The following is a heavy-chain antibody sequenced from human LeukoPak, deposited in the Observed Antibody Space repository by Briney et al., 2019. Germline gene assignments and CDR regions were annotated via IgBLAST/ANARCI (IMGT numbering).Heavy chain of an antibody. D-gene: IGHD3-9*01. J-gene: IGHJ4*02. V-gene: IGHV3-23*01. CDR2: ISGSGGST. Sequence: GSLRLSCAASGFTFSSYAMSWVRQAPGKGLEWVSAISGSGGSTYYADSVKGRFTISRDNSKNTLYLQMNSLRAGDTAVYYCAKDGVTNYDILTGYPHWGQGTLVTVSS. CDR1: GFTFSSYA. CDR3: AKDGVTNYDILTGYPH.